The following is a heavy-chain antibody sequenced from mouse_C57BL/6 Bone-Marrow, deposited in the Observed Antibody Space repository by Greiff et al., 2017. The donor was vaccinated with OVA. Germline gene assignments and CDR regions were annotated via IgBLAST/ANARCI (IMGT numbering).Heavy chain of an antibody. CDR1: GFTFSSYA. CDR3: ARDRDSSGLFAY. CDR2: ISDGGSYT. V-gene: IGHV5-4*01. Sequence: EVQGVESGGGLVKPGGSLKLSCAASGFTFSSYAMSWVRQTPEKRLEWVATISDGGSYTYYPDNVKGRFTISRDNAKNNLYLQMSHLKSEDTAMYYCARDRDSSGLFAYWGQGTLVTVSA. J-gene: IGHJ3*01. D-gene: IGHD3-2*02.